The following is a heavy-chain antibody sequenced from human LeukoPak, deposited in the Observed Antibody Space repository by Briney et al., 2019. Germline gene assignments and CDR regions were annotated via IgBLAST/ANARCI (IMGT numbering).Heavy chain of an antibody. CDR3: ARSWYYGSLYYFDY. V-gene: IGHV4-34*01. CDR1: GGSFSGYY. CDR2: IYYSGST. Sequence: PSETLSLTCAVYGGSFSGYYWSWIRQPPGKGLKWIGSIYYSGSTYYNPSLKSRVTISVDTSKNQFSLKLSSVTAADTAVYYCARSWYYGSLYYFDYWGQGTLVTVSS. J-gene: IGHJ4*02. D-gene: IGHD3-10*01.